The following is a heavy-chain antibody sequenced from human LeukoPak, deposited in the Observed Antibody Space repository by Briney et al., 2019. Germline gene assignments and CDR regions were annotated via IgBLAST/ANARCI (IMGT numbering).Heavy chain of an antibody. CDR2: INPSGGST. V-gene: IGHV1-46*01. CDR1: GYTFTSYY. J-gene: IGHJ4*02. D-gene: IGHD3-22*01. Sequence: ASVKVSCKASGYTFTSYYTHWVRQAPGHGLDWMGIINPSGGSTSYAQKFQGRVTMTRDTSTSTVYMELSSLRSDDTAVYYCALSYDSSGSFDYWGQGTLVTVSS. CDR3: ALSYDSSGSFDY.